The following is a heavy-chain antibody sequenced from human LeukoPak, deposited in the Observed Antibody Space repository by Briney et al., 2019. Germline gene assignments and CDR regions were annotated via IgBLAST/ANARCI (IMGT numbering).Heavy chain of an antibody. CDR2: INTNTGNP. CDR1: GYTFTSYA. J-gene: IGHJ5*02. D-gene: IGHD3-10*01. V-gene: IGHV7-4-1*02. Sequence: ASVKVSRKASGYTFTSYAMNWVRQAPGLGLEWMGWINTNTGNPTYAQGFTGRFVFSLDTSVSTAYLQISSLKAEDTAVYYCARKRITMVRGVTRDNWFDPWGQGTLVTVSS. CDR3: ARKRITMVRGVTRDNWFDP.